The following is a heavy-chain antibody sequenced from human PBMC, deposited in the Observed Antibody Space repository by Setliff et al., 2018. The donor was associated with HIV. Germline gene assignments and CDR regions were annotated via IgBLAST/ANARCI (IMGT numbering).Heavy chain of an antibody. Sequence: SETLSLTCTFSGDSISSGNYYWSWIRQPAGKGLEWIGRIYSTGSINYNPSLKSRVTMSVDTAKNQFSLNLTSVTAADTAIYYCARCGYSYGFLGVTYYFYMDVWGKGTAVTVSS. CDR3: ARCGYSYGFLGVTYYFYMDV. CDR1: GDSISSGNYY. J-gene: IGHJ6*03. CDR2: IYSTGSI. V-gene: IGHV4-61*02. D-gene: IGHD5-18*01.